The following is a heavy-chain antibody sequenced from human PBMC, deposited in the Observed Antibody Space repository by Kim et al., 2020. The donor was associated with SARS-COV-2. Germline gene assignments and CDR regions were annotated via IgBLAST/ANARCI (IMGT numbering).Heavy chain of an antibody. D-gene: IGHD6-19*01. CDR1: GFTFSSYA. Sequence: GGSLRLSCAASGFTFSSYAMSWVRQAPGKGLEWVSAISASGGSTYYADSVKGRFTISRDNSKNTLYLQMNSLRAEDTAVYYCAKGGDSSGSRGYLDYWGQGTLVTVSS. CDR2: ISASGGST. CDR3: AKGGDSSGSRGYLDY. J-gene: IGHJ4*02. V-gene: IGHV3-23*01.